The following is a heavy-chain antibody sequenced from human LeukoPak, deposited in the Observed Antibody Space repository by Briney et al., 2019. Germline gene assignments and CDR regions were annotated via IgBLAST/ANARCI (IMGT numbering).Heavy chain of an antibody. CDR3: ARGQGITIFGVVIKSSNWFDP. V-gene: IGHV4-34*01. CDR2: INHSGST. Sequence: SETLSLTCAVYGGSFSGYYWSWIRQPPGKGLEWIGEINHSGSTNYNPSLKSRVTISVDTSKNQFSLKLSSATAADTAVYYCARGQGITIFGVVIKSSNWFDPWGQGTLVTVSS. J-gene: IGHJ5*02. D-gene: IGHD3-3*01. CDR1: GGSFSGYY.